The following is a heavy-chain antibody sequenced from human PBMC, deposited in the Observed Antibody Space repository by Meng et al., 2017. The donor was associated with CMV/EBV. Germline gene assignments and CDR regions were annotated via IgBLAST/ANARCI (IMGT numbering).Heavy chain of an antibody. J-gene: IGHJ3*02. CDR3: ARGLKYYDILTGYYLSAFDI. V-gene: IGHV4-30-4*08. CDR2: IYYSGST. D-gene: IGHD3-9*01. Sequence: SETLSLTCTVSGGSISSGDYYWSWIRQPPGKGLEWIGYIYYSGSTYYNPSLKSRVTISVDTSKNQFSLKLSSVTAADTAVYYCARGLKYYDILTGYYLSAFDIWGQGTMVTVSS. CDR1: GGSISSGDYY.